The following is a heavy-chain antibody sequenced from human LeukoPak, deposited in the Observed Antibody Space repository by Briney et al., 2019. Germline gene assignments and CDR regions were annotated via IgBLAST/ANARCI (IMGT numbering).Heavy chain of an antibody. J-gene: IGHJ4*02. CDR1: GYSFTRYW. CDR3: ARRCMSGYCSSGGPMDDY. D-gene: IGHD2-15*01. V-gene: IGHV5-51*01. Sequence: GESLKISCKGSGYSFTRYWIGWVRQMPETGLEWMGVIYPADSDTTYNPSFQGQVTISVDRSINTAYLQWSSLKASDTAMYYCARRCMSGYCSSGGPMDDYWGQGTLFTVSS. CDR2: IYPADSDT.